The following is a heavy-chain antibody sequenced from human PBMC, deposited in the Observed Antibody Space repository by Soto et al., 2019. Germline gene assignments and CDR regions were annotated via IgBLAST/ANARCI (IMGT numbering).Heavy chain of an antibody. D-gene: IGHD3-22*01. CDR2: IYSDGKT. J-gene: IGHJ4*02. CDR1: GIIVSTNY. Sequence: GGSLRLSCAASGIIVSTNYMSWVRQAPGKGLEWVSLIYSDGKTYYADSVKGRSTISRDNSKNTVSLQMNSVRAEDTAVYYCARDGGGGYYDSSGYVAVWGQGTLVTVSS. V-gene: IGHV3-53*01. CDR3: ARDGGGGYYDSSGYVAV.